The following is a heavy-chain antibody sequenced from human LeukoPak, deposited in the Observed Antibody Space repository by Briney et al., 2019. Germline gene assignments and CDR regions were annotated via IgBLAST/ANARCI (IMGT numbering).Heavy chain of an antibody. Sequence: KTSETLSLTCTVSGGSIISYYWSWIRQPPGKGLEWIGYIYYSGSTNYNPSLKSRVTISVDTSKNQFSLKLSSVTAADTAVYYCARHVGYCSSTSCYPDWFDPWGQGTLVTVSS. CDR1: GGSIISYY. D-gene: IGHD2-2*01. V-gene: IGHV4-59*08. CDR3: ARHVGYCSSTSCYPDWFDP. CDR2: IYYSGST. J-gene: IGHJ5*02.